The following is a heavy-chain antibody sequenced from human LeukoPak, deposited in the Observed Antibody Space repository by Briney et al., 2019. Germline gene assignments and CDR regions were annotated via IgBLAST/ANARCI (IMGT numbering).Heavy chain of an antibody. D-gene: IGHD3-22*01. CDR3: ARDLYRIVVVPHYFDY. CDR1: GFTFSSYA. Sequence: GGSLRLSCAASGFTFSSYAMSWVRQAPGKGLEWVANIKQDGSEKYYVDSVKGRFTISRDNAKNSLYLQMNSLRAEDTAVYYCARDLYRIVVVPHYFDYWGQGTLVTVSS. J-gene: IGHJ4*02. V-gene: IGHV3-7*01. CDR2: IKQDGSEK.